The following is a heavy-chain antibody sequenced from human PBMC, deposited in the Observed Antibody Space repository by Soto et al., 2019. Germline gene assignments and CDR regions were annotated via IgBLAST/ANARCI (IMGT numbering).Heavy chain of an antibody. J-gene: IGHJ5*02. CDR2: ISSSSSTI. Sequence: SCAASGFTFSSYSMNWVRQAPGKGLEWVSYISSSSSTIYYADSVKGRFTISRDNAKNSLYLQMNSLRAEDTAVYYCARDPDYGINGFDHWGQGTLVTVSS. CDR3: ARDPDYGINGFDH. CDR1: GFTFSSYS. V-gene: IGHV3-48*01. D-gene: IGHD4-17*01.